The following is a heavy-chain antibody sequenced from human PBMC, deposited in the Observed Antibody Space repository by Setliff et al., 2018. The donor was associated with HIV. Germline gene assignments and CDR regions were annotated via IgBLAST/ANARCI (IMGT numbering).Heavy chain of an antibody. J-gene: IGHJ4*02. D-gene: IGHD6-13*01. V-gene: IGHV1-46*01. CDR2: IPPFGGST. Sequence: GASVKVSCKASGYRFPTYEMHWVRQAPGEGLEWIGIIPPFGGSTYYAQKFQGRVTLTMDTSTSTFYMELSSLRFEDTAVYYCARAPPSGKARPYYFDYWGQGTLVTVSS. CDR3: ARAPPSGKARPYYFDY. CDR1: GYRFPTYE.